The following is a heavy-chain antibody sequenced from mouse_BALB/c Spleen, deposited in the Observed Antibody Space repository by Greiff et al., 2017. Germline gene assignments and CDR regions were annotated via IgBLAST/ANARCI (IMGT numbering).Heavy chain of an antibody. CDR3: ARDEITTGAWFAY. V-gene: IGHV5-15*02. CDR2: ISNLAYSI. CDR1: GFTFSDYG. J-gene: IGHJ3*01. Sequence: EVKLVESGGGLVQPGGSRKLSCAASGFTFSDYGMAWVRQAPGKGPEWVAFISNLAYSIYYADTVTGRFTISRANAKNTLYLEMSSLRSEDTAMYYCARDEITTGAWFAYWGQGTLVTVSA. D-gene: IGHD2-4*01.